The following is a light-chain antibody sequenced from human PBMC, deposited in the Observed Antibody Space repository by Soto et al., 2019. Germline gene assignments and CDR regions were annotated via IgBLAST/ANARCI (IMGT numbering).Light chain of an antibody. V-gene: IGKV3-15*01. Sequence: EIVMTQSPATLSVSPGERATLSCRASQSVSSDLAWYQQKPGQAPRLLNYGTSNRAAGIPARFSGSGSGTEFTLTINSLQAEDFAVYYCQQYNNWPPWTFGQGTKVEIK. J-gene: IGKJ1*01. CDR1: QSVSSD. CDR3: QQYNNWPPWT. CDR2: GTS.